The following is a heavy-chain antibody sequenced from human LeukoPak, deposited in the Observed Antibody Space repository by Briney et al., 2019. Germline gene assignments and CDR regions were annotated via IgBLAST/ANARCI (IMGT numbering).Heavy chain of an antibody. CDR1: GGTFSSYA. Sequence: ASVKVSCKASGGTFSSYAISWVRQAPGQGLEWMGGIIRIFGTANYAQKFQGRVTITTDESTSTAYMELSSLRSEDTAVYYCAGETTGYSYGQVDYWGQGTLVTVSS. D-gene: IGHD5-18*01. V-gene: IGHV1-69*05. CDR3: AGETTGYSYGQVDY. CDR2: IIRIFGTA. J-gene: IGHJ4*02.